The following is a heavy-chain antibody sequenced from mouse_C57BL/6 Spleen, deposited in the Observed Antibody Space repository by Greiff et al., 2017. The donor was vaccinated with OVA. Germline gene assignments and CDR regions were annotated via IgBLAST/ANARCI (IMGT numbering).Heavy chain of an antibody. D-gene: IGHD2-2*01. V-gene: IGHV1-61*01. J-gene: IGHJ2*01. CDR1: GYTFTSYW. CDR2: IYPSDSET. Sequence: QVQLQQPGAELVRPGSSVKLSCKASGYTFTSYWMDWVKQRPGQGLEWIGNIYPSDSETHYNQKFKDKATLTVDKSSSTAYMQLSSLTSEDSAVYYCARGEKKGYALDYWGQGTTLTVSS. CDR3: ARGEKKGYALDY.